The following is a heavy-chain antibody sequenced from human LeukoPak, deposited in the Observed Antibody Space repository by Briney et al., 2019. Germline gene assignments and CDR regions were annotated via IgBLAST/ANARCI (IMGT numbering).Heavy chain of an antibody. CDR1: GFTFSTYD. V-gene: IGHV3-13*04. J-gene: IGHJ6*02. Sequence: GGSLRLPRAASGFTFSTYDMHWVRQVTGKGLEWVSAIGAGEDTYYLGSVKGRFTISRENAKNVLYLQMSSLRVEDTAVYYCVREIRETVITRHYYYGIDVWGQGTTVTVSS. D-gene: IGHD1-7*01. CDR3: VREIRETVITRHYYYGIDV. CDR2: IGAGEDT.